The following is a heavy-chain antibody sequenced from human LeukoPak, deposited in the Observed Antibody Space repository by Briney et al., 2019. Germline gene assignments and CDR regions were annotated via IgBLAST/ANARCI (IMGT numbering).Heavy chain of an antibody. J-gene: IGHJ5*02. CDR2: IYHSGST. D-gene: IGHD2-2*01. CDR3: ARHSADCTGTSCYLFDP. V-gene: IGHV4-59*08. CDR1: GGSISSYY. Sequence: SETLSLTCTVSGGSISSYYWGWIRQPPGKGLEWIGYIYHSGSTNYNPSLESRVTISVDTSKNQFSLKLSSVTAADTAVYYCARHSADCTGTSCYLFDPWGQGTLVTVSS.